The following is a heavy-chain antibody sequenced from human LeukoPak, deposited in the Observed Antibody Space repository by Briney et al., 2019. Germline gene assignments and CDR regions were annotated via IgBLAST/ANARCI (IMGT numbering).Heavy chain of an antibody. D-gene: IGHD3-9*01. CDR1: GFTFSSYW. V-gene: IGHV3-7*03. CDR3: ARGGDILTGYYNIRAFDI. CDR2: IKQDGSEK. Sequence: GGSLRLSCAASGFTFSSYWMSWVRQAPGKGLEWVANIKQDGSEKCYVDSVKGRFTISRDNAKNSLFLQMNSLRAEDTAVYYCARGGDILTGYYNIRAFDIWGQGTMVTVSS. J-gene: IGHJ3*02.